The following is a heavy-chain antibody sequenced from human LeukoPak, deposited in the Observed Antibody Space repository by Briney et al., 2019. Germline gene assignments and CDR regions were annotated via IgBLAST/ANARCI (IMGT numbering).Heavy chain of an antibody. J-gene: IGHJ4*02. Sequence: GGSLRLSCSASGFTFSSYAMDWVRQAPGKGLEYVSTISSNGGSTYYADSVKGRFTISRDDSKNTLYLRMSSLRAEDTAVYYCARHRFSGYVYFEYWGQGTLVTVSS. D-gene: IGHD5-12*01. CDR3: ARHRFSGYVYFEY. CDR2: ISSNGGST. V-gene: IGHV3-64D*06. CDR1: GFTFSSYA.